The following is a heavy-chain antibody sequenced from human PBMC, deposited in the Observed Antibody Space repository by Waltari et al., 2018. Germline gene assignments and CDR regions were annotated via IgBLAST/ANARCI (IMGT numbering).Heavy chain of an antibody. CDR3: ARARIGAGDSSGPSSFDY. J-gene: IGHJ4*02. Sequence: QVQLVQSGAEVKKPGASVKVSCKASGYTFTSYGISWVRQAPGQGLEWMGWISAYNGNTNYAQKLQGRVTMTTDTSTSTAYMELRSLRSDDTAVYYCARARIGAGDSSGPSSFDYWGQGTLVTVSS. V-gene: IGHV1-18*01. CDR2: ISAYNGNT. D-gene: IGHD3-22*01. CDR1: GYTFTSYG.